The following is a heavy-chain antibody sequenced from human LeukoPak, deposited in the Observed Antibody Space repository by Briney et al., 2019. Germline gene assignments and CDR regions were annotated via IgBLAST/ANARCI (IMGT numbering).Heavy chain of an antibody. CDR1: GFTFSSYW. CDR3: VRDLVRGYYYYYGMDV. Sequence: GGSLRLSCAASGFTFSSYWMSWVRQAPGKGLEWVANIKQDGSEKYYVDSVKGRFTISRDNAKNSLYLQMNGLRAEDTAVYYCVRDLVRGYYYYYGMDVWGQGTTVTVSS. J-gene: IGHJ6*02. V-gene: IGHV3-7*01. D-gene: IGHD1-26*01. CDR2: IKQDGSEK.